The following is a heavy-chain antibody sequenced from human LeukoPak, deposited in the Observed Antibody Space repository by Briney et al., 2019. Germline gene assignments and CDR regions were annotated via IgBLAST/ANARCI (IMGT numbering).Heavy chain of an antibody. CDR2: ISSSGGAI. Sequence: PGGSLRLSCAASGFIFSNYEMSWVRQAPGKGPEWISYISSSGGAIYYADSVKGRFTISRDNAKNSLYLQLNSLRDEDTAIYYCARGEQITLVRGVPRTGIYFDSWGQGTLVTVSS. J-gene: IGHJ4*02. V-gene: IGHV3-48*03. CDR3: ARGEQITLVRGVPRTGIYFDS. D-gene: IGHD3-10*01. CDR1: GFIFSNYE.